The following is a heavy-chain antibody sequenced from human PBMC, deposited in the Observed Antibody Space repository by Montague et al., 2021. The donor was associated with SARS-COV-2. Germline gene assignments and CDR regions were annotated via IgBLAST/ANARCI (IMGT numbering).Heavy chain of an antibody. J-gene: IGHJ4*02. CDR2: IYYSGST. V-gene: IGHV4-59*01. Sequence: SETLSLTCTVSGGSISSYYWSWSRQPPGKGLEWIGYIYYSGSTNXNHSLKSRVTISVDTTKNQFSLKLSSVTAAVTAVYYCARVFPRWLQFDAYFDYWGQGTLVTVSS. D-gene: IGHD5-24*01. CDR3: ARVFPRWLQFDAYFDY. CDR1: GGSISSYY.